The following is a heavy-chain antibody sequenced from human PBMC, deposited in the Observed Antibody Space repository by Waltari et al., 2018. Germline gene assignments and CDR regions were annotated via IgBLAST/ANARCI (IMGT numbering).Heavy chain of an antibody. CDR1: GLSLGEDD. V-gene: IGHV3-49*04. CDR3: TSGRWLANFDD. Sequence: EGQLVESGGGLVQPVRSLTHSCTGSGLSLGEDDLSWVSQAPGKGLEWVAFIRSEPDGETTEYAASVRGRFTISRDDSENFAYLEMNSLKSEDTALYYCTSGRWLANFDDWGQGALVTVSS. D-gene: IGHD6-19*01. J-gene: IGHJ4*02. CDR2: IRSEPDGETT.